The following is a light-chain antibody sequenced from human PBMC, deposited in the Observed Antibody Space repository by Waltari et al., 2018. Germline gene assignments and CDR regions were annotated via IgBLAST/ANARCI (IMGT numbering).Light chain of an antibody. J-gene: IGLJ2*01. V-gene: IGLV2-8*01. CDR1: GSDVGAYNY. CDR3: TSFAGGNTVI. CDR2: EVT. Sequence: QSALTQPPSASGSPGQPVTISCTGSGSDVGAYNYVSWYQHHPGKAPKLMIYEVTKWPSGVPVRFSGSKSDHSASPTVSGLQPDDEAYYYCTSFAGGNTVIFGGGTKLTVL.